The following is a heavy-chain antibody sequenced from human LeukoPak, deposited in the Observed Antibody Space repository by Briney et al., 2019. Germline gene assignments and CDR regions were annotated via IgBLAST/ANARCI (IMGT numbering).Heavy chain of an antibody. CDR1: GITLSNYG. J-gene: IGHJ4*02. CDR2: ISDSGGRT. D-gene: IGHD3-22*01. CDR3: AKRGVVIRVILVGFHKEAYYFDS. Sequence: GGSLRLSCAVSGITLSNYGMSWVRQAPGKGLEWVAGISDSGGRTNYADSVKGRFTISRDNPKNTLYLQMNSLSAEYTAVHFCAKRGVVIRVILVGFHKEAYYFDSWGQGALVTVSS. V-gene: IGHV3-23*01.